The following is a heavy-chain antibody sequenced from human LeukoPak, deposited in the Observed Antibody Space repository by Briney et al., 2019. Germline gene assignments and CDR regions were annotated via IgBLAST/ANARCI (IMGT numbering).Heavy chain of an antibody. CDR1: GFTFSSYG. D-gene: IGHD3-10*01. V-gene: IGHV3-30*03. J-gene: IGHJ6*03. CDR3: ARDGRTGSYYYYYMDV. CDR2: ISYDGSNK. Sequence: PGGSLRLSCAASGFTFSSYGMHWVRQAPGKGLEWVAVISYDGSNKYYADSVKGRFTISRDNSKNTLYLQMNSLRAEDTAVYYCARDGRTGSYYYYYMDVWGKGTTVTVSS.